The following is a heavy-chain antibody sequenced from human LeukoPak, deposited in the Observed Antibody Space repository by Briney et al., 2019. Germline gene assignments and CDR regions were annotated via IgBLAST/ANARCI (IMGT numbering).Heavy chain of an antibody. CDR1: GFTFDDYG. V-gene: IGHV3-21*01. Sequence: GGSLRLSCAASGFTFDDYGMSWVRQAPGEGPEWVSSITSSSSNKDYVDSVKGRFTVSRGNAKNSLYLQMDSLRVEDTAVYYCARDPPSRGTRYFDYWGQGILVTVSS. J-gene: IGHJ4*02. CDR2: ITSSSSNK. CDR3: ARDPPSRGTRYFDY. D-gene: IGHD3-16*01.